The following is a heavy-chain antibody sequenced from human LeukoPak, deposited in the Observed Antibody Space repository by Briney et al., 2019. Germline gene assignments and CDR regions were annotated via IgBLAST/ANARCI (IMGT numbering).Heavy chain of an antibody. J-gene: IGHJ3*02. D-gene: IGHD3-22*01. CDR2: IYYSGTT. Sequence: SQTLTLTCTVSGGSISRGAYYWSWIRQHPGKGLEWIGYIYYSGTTYYNPSLKSRLTISVDTSKNQFSLKLSSVTAADTALYYCARRSFRGSYYYDSSLDAFDIWGQGIMVTVSS. CDR3: ARRSFRGSYYYDSSLDAFDI. CDR1: GGSISRGAYY. V-gene: IGHV4-31*03.